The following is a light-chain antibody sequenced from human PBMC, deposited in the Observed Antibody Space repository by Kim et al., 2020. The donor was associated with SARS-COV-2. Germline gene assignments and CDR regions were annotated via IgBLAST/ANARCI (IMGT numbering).Light chain of an antibody. CDR1: QRVSSSS. J-gene: IGKJ3*01. Sequence: SPGERASLSCRASQRVSSSSLAWYQKKPGQAPRLLIFGASSRPTGIPDRFSGSGSGTDFTLTISRLEPEDFAVYYCQQHGTSPFTFGPGTQVDIK. V-gene: IGKV3-20*01. CDR3: QQHGTSPFT. CDR2: GAS.